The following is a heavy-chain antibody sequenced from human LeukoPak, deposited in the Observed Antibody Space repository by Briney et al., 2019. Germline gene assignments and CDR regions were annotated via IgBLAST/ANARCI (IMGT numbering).Heavy chain of an antibody. CDR1: GGSISSGGYS. CDR3: ARRWGNYYDSSGYYLAFDY. D-gene: IGHD3-22*01. J-gene: IGHJ4*02. CDR2: IYYSGST. V-gene: IGHV4-31*11. Sequence: PSQTLSLTCAVSGGSISSGGYSWSWIRQPPGKGLEWIGYIYYSGSTNYNPSLKSRVTISVDTSKNQFSLKLSSVTAADTAVYYCARRWGNYYDSSGYYLAFDYWGQGTLVTVSS.